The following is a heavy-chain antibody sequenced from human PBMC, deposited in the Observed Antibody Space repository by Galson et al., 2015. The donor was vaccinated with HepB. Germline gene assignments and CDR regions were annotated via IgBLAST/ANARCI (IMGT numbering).Heavy chain of an antibody. CDR1: GFSFSYYA. D-gene: IGHD6-13*01. V-gene: IGHV3-30*18. CDR2: ISYDGSKK. CDR3: AKDGGHSSSWTYYFDY. Sequence: SLRLSCAASGFSFSYYAIHWVRQAPGKGLEWVAVISYDGSKKYYADSVKGRFTISRDNSKNTLNLQMNSLGPEDTAMYYCAKDGGHSSSWTYYFDYWGQGTLVTVSS. J-gene: IGHJ4*02.